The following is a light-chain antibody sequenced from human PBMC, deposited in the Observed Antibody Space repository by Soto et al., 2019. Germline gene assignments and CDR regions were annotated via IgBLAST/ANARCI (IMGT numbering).Light chain of an antibody. CDR3: QQYCSTPLT. CDR2: WAS. CDR1: QSVLYSSNNKNY. J-gene: IGKJ4*01. V-gene: IGKV4-1*01. Sequence: DIVMTQSPDSLAVSLGERATINCKSSQSVLYSSNNKNYLAWYQQKPGQPPKLLIYWASTRESGVPDRFSGSRSGTDFTLTISSLQAEDVAVYYCQQYCSTPLTFGGGTKVEIK.